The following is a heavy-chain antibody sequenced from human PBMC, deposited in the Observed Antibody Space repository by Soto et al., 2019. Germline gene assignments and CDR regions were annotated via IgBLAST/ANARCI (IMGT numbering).Heavy chain of an antibody. V-gene: IGHV4-30-2*01. D-gene: IGHD5-18*01. Sequence: QLQLQESGSGLVKPSQTLSLTCAGSGGSISSGGYSWSWIRQPPGKGLEWIGYIYHSGSTYYNPSLKSRVTISVDRSKNQFFLKLSSVTAADTAVYYCARDNSYGLFDYWGQGTLVTVSS. J-gene: IGHJ4*02. CDR2: IYHSGST. CDR3: ARDNSYGLFDY. CDR1: GGSISSGGYS.